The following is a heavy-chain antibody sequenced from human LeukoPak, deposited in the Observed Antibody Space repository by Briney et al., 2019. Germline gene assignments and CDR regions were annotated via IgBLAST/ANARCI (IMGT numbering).Heavy chain of an antibody. D-gene: IGHD1-7*01. Sequence: SVTLSLTCTVSGGSISSSSYYWGWIRQPPGKGLEWIGSIYHSGSTYYNPSLKSRVTISVDTSKNQFSLKLSSVTAADTAVYYCARDLRVELFDYWGQGTLVTVSS. J-gene: IGHJ4*02. V-gene: IGHV4-39*07. CDR1: GGSISSSSYY. CDR2: IYHSGST. CDR3: ARDLRVELFDY.